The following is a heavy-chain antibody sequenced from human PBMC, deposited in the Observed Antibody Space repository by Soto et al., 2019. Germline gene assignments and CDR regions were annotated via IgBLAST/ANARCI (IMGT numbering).Heavy chain of an antibody. CDR2: ISGSGGST. CDR3: AKDIPLRIAARPQFDY. J-gene: IGHJ4*02. Sequence: GGSLRLSCAASGFTFSSYAMSWVRQAPGKGLEWVSAISGSGGSTYYADSVKGRFTISRDNSKNTLYLQMNSLRAEDTAVYYCAKDIPLRIAARPQFDYWGQGTLVTVSS. D-gene: IGHD6-6*01. V-gene: IGHV3-23*01. CDR1: GFTFSSYA.